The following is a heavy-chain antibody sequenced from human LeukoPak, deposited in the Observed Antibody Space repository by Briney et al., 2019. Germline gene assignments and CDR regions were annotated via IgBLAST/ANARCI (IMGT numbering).Heavy chain of an antibody. D-gene: IGHD3-10*01. CDR3: ARARLLWFGEFEGY. Sequence: PSQTLSLTCTVSGGSISSGGYYWTWIRQHPGKGLEWIGYIFYSGSTFYNPSLKSRLTISVDTSKNQFSLKLSSVTAADTAVYYCARARLLWFGEFEGYWGQGTLVTVSS. J-gene: IGHJ4*02. CDR1: GGSISSGGYY. CDR2: IFYSGST. V-gene: IGHV4-31*03.